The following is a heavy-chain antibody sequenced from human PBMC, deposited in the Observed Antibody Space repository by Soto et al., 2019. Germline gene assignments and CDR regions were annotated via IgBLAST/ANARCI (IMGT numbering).Heavy chain of an antibody. Sequence: EVQLVESGGGLVQPGGSLRLSCAASGFTFSSYWMSWVRQAPGKGLEWVANIKQDGSEENYVDSVKGRFTISRDNAKNSLYLQMNSLRAEDTAVYYCARDTYYGSGGYWMYYYYYMDVWGKGTTVTVSS. CDR3: ARDTYYGSGGYWMYYYYYMDV. D-gene: IGHD3-10*01. CDR2: IKQDGSEE. V-gene: IGHV3-7*01. J-gene: IGHJ6*03. CDR1: GFTFSSYW.